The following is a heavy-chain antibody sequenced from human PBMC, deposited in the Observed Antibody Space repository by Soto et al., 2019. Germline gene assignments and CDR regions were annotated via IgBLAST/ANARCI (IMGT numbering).Heavy chain of an antibody. V-gene: IGHV3-33*01. Sequence: GGSLRPSCAASGFTFSSYVMHCVRQAPCEGLEWLAVIWSDGSSKYYADSVKGRFTISIGNAKSSLYLQMNSLRDGDTAVYYSGRDRLLKSYDISNGYYNGMEVWGKGTMVTVAS. J-gene: IGHJ6*04. D-gene: IGHD3-9*01. CDR2: IWSDGSSK. CDR1: GFTFSSYV. CDR3: GRDRLLKSYDISNGYYNGMEV.